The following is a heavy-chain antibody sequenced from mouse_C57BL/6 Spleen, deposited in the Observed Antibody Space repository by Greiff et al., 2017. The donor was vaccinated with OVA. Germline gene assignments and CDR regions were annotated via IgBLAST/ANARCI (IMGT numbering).Heavy chain of an antibody. Sequence: HLHHPGAELVKPGASVKLSCKSSGYTFTSYWMHWVKQRPGQGLEWIGMIHPNSGSTNYNEKFKSKATLTVDKSSSTAYMQLSSLTSEDSAVYYCARSWDGYWGQGTTLTVSS. V-gene: IGHV1-64*01. CDR2: IHPNSGST. J-gene: IGHJ2*01. CDR3: ARSWDGY. CDR1: GYTFTSYW. D-gene: IGHD4-1*01.